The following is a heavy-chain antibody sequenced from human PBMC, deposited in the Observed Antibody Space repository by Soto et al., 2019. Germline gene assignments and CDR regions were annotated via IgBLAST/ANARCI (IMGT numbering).Heavy chain of an antibody. J-gene: IGHJ3*01. CDR3: ARGLNKAAGGAFDV. V-gene: IGHV3-33*01. CDR1: GFPFSWAG. D-gene: IGHD3-16*01. Sequence: QVQLVQSGGGAVLPGNSLRLSCAASGFPFSWAGMHWLRQTPGKGLERVAVVSGDGRDIDYAESVRGRFSISRDNPKSTLYLQMNNLGVEDTAIYYCARGLNKAAGGAFDVWGQGTQVIVSS. CDR2: VSGDGRDI.